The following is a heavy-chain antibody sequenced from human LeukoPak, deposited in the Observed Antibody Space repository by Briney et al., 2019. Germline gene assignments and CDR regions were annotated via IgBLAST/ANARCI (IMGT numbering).Heavy chain of an antibody. CDR2: MNPNSGNT. D-gene: IGHD5-12*01. CDR3: ASHPGDSGYDLKY. V-gene: IGHV1-8*01. CDR1: GYTFTSYD. J-gene: IGHJ4*02. Sequence: ASVKVSCKASGYTFTSYDINWVRQATGQGLEWMGWMNPNSGNTGYAQKFQGRVTMTRNTSISTAYMELSSPRSEDTAVYYCASHPGDSGYDLKYWGQGTLVTVSS.